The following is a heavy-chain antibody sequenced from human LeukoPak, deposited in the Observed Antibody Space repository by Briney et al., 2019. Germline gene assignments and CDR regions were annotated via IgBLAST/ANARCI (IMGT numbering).Heavy chain of an antibody. Sequence: GRSLRLSCAASGFNFRGNAMHWVRQAPGKGLEWLAIIWYDGSNEWYVDSVKGRFTISRDNSNNMLYLQMNSLRVEDTALYYCARGGMSARPDYWGQGTLVTVSS. D-gene: IGHD6-6*01. V-gene: IGHV3-33*01. CDR2: IWYDGSNE. CDR3: ARGGMSARPDY. CDR1: GFNFRGNA. J-gene: IGHJ4*02.